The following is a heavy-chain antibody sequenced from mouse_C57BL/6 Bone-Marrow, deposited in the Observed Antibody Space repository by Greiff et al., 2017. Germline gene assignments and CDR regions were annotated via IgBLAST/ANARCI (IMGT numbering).Heavy chain of an antibody. CDR3: ARNSGSSWFAY. V-gene: IGHV5-6*01. Sequence: EVKLMESGGDLVKPGGSLKLSCAASGFTFSSYGMSWVRQTPDKRLEWVATISSGGSYTYYPDSVKGRFNISRDNAKNTLYLQMSSLKSEDTAMYYCARNSGSSWFAYWGQGTLVTVSA. J-gene: IGHJ3*01. CDR1: GFTFSSYG. CDR2: ISSGGSYT. D-gene: IGHD1-1*01.